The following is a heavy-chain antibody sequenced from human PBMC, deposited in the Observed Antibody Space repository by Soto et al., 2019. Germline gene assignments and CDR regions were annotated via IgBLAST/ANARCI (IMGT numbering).Heavy chain of an antibody. V-gene: IGHV1-69*13. CDR3: ARELPKVCCSSTSCYTVSGYYYYYGMDV. D-gene: IGHD2-2*02. Sequence: ASVKVSCKASGGTFSSYAISWVRQAPGQGLEWMGGIIPIFGTANYAQKFQGRVTITADESTSTAYMELSSLRSEDTAVYYCARELPKVCCSSTSCYTVSGYYYYYGMDVWCQGTTVTVSS. J-gene: IGHJ6*02. CDR2: IIPIFGTA. CDR1: GGTFSSYA.